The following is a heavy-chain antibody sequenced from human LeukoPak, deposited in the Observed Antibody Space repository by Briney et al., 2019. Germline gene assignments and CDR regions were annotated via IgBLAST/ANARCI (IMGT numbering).Heavy chain of an antibody. J-gene: IGHJ4*02. V-gene: IGHV1-2*02. Sequence: ASVKVSCKTSGYTFTGYYIHWVRQAPGQGLEWMGWINPNSGGTNYAQKFQGRVTMTRDTSLSTAYMELSRLRSDDTAVYYCARATVTTYLDSWGQGTLVTVSS. CDR3: ARATVTTYLDS. D-gene: IGHD4-11*01. CDR2: INPNSGGT. CDR1: GYTFTGYY.